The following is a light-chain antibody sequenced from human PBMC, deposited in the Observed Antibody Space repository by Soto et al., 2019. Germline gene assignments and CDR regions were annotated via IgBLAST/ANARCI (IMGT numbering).Light chain of an antibody. CDR1: QSISSN. CDR2: AAS. CDR3: QQNYSTPWT. J-gene: IGKJ1*01. V-gene: IGKV1-39*01. Sequence: DIQMTQSPSSLSASVGDRVTITCRSSQSISSNLNWYQQKPGKAPKLLIYAASSLQSGVPSRFSGSASGTDFTLTISSLQPEDFATYHCQQNYSTPWTFGQGTKVDTK.